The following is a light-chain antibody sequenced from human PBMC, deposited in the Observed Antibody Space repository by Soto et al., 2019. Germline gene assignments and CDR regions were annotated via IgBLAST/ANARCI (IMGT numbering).Light chain of an antibody. Sequence: ENVLTQSPGTLSLSPGERATLSCRASQSVASSYLAWYQQKPGQPPSLLIFDASNRATGIPDRFSGSGSGTDFTLTISSLEPEDFAVYYCQQYVSSPPSWTFGQGTKVEI. CDR1: QSVASSY. J-gene: IGKJ1*01. CDR2: DAS. V-gene: IGKV3-20*01. CDR3: QQYVSSPPSWT.